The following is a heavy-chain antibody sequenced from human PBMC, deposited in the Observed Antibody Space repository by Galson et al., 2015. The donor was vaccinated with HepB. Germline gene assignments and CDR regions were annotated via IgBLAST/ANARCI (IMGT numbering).Heavy chain of an antibody. V-gene: IGHV1-18*01. Sequence: SVKHSCKASGYTFTSYGLSWVRQAPGQGLEWMGWISAYNGNTNYAQKLQGRVTMTTDTSTSTAYMELRSLRSDDTAVYYWARDVVVPAATTYYFDYWGQGTLVTVSS. CDR1: GYTFTSYG. CDR3: ARDVVVPAATTYYFDY. D-gene: IGHD2-2*01. J-gene: IGHJ4*02. CDR2: ISAYNGNT.